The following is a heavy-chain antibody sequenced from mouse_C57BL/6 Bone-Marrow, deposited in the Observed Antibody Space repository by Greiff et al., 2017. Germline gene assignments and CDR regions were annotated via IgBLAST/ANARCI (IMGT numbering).Heavy chain of an antibody. CDR2: IRLKSDNYAT. J-gene: IGHJ4*01. V-gene: IGHV6-3*01. CDR3: TALITTVVVYYYAMDY. CDR1: GFTFSNYW. Sequence: EVKLVESGGGLVQPGGSMKLSCVASGFTFSNYWMNWVRQSPEKGLEWVAQIRLKSDNYATHYAESVQGRFTISRDYSKSSVYLQMNNLRAEDTGIYYCTALITTVVVYYYAMDYWGQGTSVTVSS. D-gene: IGHD1-1*01.